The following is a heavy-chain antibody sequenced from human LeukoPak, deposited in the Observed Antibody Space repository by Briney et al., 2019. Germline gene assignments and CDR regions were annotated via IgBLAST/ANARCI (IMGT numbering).Heavy chain of an antibody. J-gene: IGHJ3*02. CDR2: INPNGRDK. CDR3: ARVYIAAAVTGAFDI. D-gene: IGHD6-13*01. V-gene: IGHV3-7*05. CDR1: GFTFSNYW. Sequence: GGSLRLSCAASGFTFSNYWMSWVRQAPGKGLEWVTNINPNGRDKYYVDSVRGRFTISRDNAENSLYLQMNSPRAEDTAVYYCARVYIAAAVTGAFDIWGQGTMVIVSS.